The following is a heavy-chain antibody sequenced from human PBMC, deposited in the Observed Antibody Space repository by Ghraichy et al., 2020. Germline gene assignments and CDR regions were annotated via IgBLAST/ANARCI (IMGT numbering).Heavy chain of an antibody. Sequence: GESLNISCAASGFTFSSYSMNWVRQAPGKGLEWVSYISSSSSTIYYADSVKGRFTISRDNAKNSLYLQMNSLRDEDTAVYYCARVQMEGCSSTSCRTDLTCREQPPPYYYYYYMDVWGKGTTVTVSS. CDR1: GFTFSSYS. D-gene: IGHD2-2*01. V-gene: IGHV3-48*02. CDR3: ARVQMEGCSSTSCRTDLTCREQPPPYYYYYYMDV. J-gene: IGHJ6*03. CDR2: ISSSSSTI.